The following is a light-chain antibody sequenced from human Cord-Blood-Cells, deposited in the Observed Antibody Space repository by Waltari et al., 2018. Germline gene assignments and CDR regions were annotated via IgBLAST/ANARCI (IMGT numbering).Light chain of an antibody. CDR3: QSYDSSLSVYV. Sequence: QSVLTQPPSVSGAPGQRVTISCTGSSSNIGAGYDVHWYQQLPGTAPKLLIYGNSKRPSGVPDLVSGSKSGTSAALAITGLQAEDEADYYSQSYDSSLSVYVFGTGTKVTVL. CDR2: GNS. V-gene: IGLV1-40*01. J-gene: IGLJ1*01. CDR1: SSNIGAGYD.